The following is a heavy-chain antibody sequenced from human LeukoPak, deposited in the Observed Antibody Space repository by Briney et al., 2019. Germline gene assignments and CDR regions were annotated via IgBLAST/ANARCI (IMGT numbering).Heavy chain of an antibody. Sequence: GESLKISCEGSGYNFTSYCIGWVRQMPGKGLEWMGIIYPGDSDTRYSPSFQGQVTISADKSISTAYLQWSSLKASDTAMYYCARPGYCSGGSCSTRYPGGAFDIWGQGTMVTVSS. V-gene: IGHV5-51*01. D-gene: IGHD2-15*01. CDR2: IYPGDSDT. CDR1: GYNFTSYC. J-gene: IGHJ3*02. CDR3: ARPGYCSGGSCSTRYPGGAFDI.